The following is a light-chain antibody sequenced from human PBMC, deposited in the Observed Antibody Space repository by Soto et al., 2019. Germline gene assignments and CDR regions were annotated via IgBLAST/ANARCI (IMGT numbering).Light chain of an antibody. CDR1: QRMTNNF. Sequence: EIVLTQSPDTLSLSPGERVALSCRASQRMTNNFLAWFQQKPGLAPRLLIHGASTRASGVPDRFTGGGSGTCFVLTISRVEPEDFAVYYCQQYGRSPFTFGQGTKLQIK. CDR2: GAS. CDR3: QQYGRSPFT. V-gene: IGKV3-20*01. J-gene: IGKJ2*01.